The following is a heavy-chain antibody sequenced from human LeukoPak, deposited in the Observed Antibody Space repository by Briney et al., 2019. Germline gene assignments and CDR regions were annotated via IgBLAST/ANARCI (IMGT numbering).Heavy chain of an antibody. D-gene: IGHD3-22*01. CDR2: IYYSGNT. CDR1: GGSMSSSSYY. Sequence: SETLSLTCTVSGGSMSSSSYYWGWIRQPPGQGLEWIGNIYYSGNTYYNPSLKSRVTISVDTSKNQFSLKLSSVTAADTAVYYCARDMYYYDSSGYYPFDYWGQGTLVTVSS. V-gene: IGHV4-39*07. J-gene: IGHJ4*02. CDR3: ARDMYYYDSSGYYPFDY.